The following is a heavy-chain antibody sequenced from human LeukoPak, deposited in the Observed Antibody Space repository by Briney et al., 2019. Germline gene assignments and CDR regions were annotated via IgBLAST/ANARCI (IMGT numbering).Heavy chain of an antibody. CDR2: IYYSGST. CDR3: ARDRIIVGATGNWFDP. D-gene: IGHD1-26*01. Sequence: SETLSLTCTVSGGSISSYYWSWIRQPPGKGLEWIGYIYYSGSTNYNSSLKSRVTISVDTSKNQFSLKLSSVTAADTAVYYCARDRIIVGATGNWFDPWGQGTLVTVSS. CDR1: GGSISSYY. V-gene: IGHV4-59*01. J-gene: IGHJ5*02.